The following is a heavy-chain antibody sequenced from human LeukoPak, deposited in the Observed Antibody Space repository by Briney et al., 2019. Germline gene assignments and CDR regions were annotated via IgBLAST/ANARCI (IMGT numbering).Heavy chain of an antibody. D-gene: IGHD3-22*01. Sequence: SETLSLTCAVYGGSFSGYYWSWIRQPPGKGLEWIGEINHSGSTNYNPSLKSRVTISVDTSKNQFSLKVRSVTAADTAVYYCARHKDSSGYYYPWAFDIWGQGTMVTVSS. CDR3: ARHKDSSGYYYPWAFDI. CDR1: GGSFSGYY. CDR2: INHSGST. V-gene: IGHV4-34*01. J-gene: IGHJ3*02.